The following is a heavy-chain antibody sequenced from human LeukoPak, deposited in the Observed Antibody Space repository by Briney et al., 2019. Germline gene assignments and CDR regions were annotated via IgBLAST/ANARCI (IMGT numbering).Heavy chain of an antibody. Sequence: GGSLILSCAASAFSINNFWMHWVRQGPGKGLEWVSRINKDATITTYADSVKGRFTVSRDNVKNMVYLDMNGLRGDDTAVYYCARSGIGRAFDIWGQGATVTVSS. CDR3: ARSGIGRAFDI. CDR2: INKDATIT. D-gene: IGHD3-10*01. CDR1: AFSINNFW. V-gene: IGHV3-74*03. J-gene: IGHJ3*02.